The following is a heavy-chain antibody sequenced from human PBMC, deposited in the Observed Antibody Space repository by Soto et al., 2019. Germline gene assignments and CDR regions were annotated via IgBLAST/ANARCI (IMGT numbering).Heavy chain of an antibody. Sequence: SETLSLTCIVSGGPISNYFWSWIRQSPGKGLEWLGFISYSGSTNYNPSLKSRLTMSVDTSKNQFSLKLTSVTAADTAVYYCAREATSSSPIVDFWSQGTRVTVCS. J-gene: IGHJ4*02. CDR1: GGPISNYF. D-gene: IGHD6-13*01. V-gene: IGHV4-59*01. CDR3: AREATSSSPIVDF. CDR2: ISYSGST.